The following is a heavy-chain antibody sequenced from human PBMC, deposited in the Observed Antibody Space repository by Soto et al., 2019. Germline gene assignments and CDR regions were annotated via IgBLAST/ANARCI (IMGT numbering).Heavy chain of an antibody. J-gene: IGHJ6*03. Sequence: EVQLLQSGGGLVQPGWSLRLSCVASGLTSGPSDMSWVRQAPGKGLQWVAFIRRDGGWTNYADSVRGRFTISRDNAKDTLYLQMDSLRAEDTAVYYCAKEIPSHYMDVWGRGTTVTVSS. CDR1: GLTSGPSD. CDR2: IRRDGGWT. D-gene: IGHD2-21*01. V-gene: IGHV3-23*01. CDR3: AKEIPSHYMDV.